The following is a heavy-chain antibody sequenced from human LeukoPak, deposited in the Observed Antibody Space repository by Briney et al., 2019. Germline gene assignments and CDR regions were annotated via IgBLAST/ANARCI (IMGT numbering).Heavy chain of an antibody. CDR3: ARLRPPTSDCNSGTCYFDY. CDR1: GGSISSYY. D-gene: IGHD2/OR15-2a*01. J-gene: IGHJ4*02. CDR2: IYTSGST. Sequence: SETLSLTCTVSGGSISSYYWSWIRQPAGKGLEWIGRIYTSGSTTYNPSLKSRVTMSVDTSKNQFSLKPNSVTAADTAVYYCARLRPPTSDCNSGTCYFDYWGQGTLVTVSS. V-gene: IGHV4-4*07.